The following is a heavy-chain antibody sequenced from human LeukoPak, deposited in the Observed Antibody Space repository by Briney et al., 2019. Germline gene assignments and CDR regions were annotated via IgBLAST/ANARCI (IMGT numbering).Heavy chain of an antibody. J-gene: IGHJ4*02. Sequence: PSETLSLTCAVYGGSFSGYYWSWIRQPPGKGLEWIGEINHSGSTNYNPSLKSRFTISVDTSKNQFSLKLSSVTAADTAVYYCARTWIQAPFDYWGQGILVTVSS. CDR2: INHSGST. CDR3: ARTWIQAPFDY. CDR1: GGSFSGYY. D-gene: IGHD5-18*01. V-gene: IGHV4-34*01.